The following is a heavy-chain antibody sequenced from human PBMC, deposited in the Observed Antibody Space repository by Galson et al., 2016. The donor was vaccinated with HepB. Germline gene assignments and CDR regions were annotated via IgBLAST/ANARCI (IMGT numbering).Heavy chain of an antibody. J-gene: IGHJ6*02. CDR1: GFTVSSNY. Sequence: SLRLSCAASGFTVSSNYMTWVRQAQGKGLEWVSVIYSGGSTYYADPVKGRFIISRDNSKNTLYLQMNSLRAEGTAVYYCARDNNYYYGMDVWGQGTTVTVSS. CDR2: IYSGGST. D-gene: IGHD2/OR15-2a*01. V-gene: IGHV3-53*01. CDR3: ARDNNYYYGMDV.